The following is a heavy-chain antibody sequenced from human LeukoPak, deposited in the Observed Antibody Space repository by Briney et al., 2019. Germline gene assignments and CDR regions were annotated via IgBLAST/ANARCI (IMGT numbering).Heavy chain of an antibody. J-gene: IGHJ4*02. D-gene: IGHD6-19*01. Sequence: PGGSLRLSCAASGFTFSSYSMNWVRQAPGKGLEWVSYISSSGSTIYYADSVKGRFTISRDNAKNSLYLQMNSLRAEDTAVYYCARDMRYSSGWYDYWGQGTLVTVSS. V-gene: IGHV3-48*04. CDR2: ISSSGSTI. CDR1: GFTFSSYS. CDR3: ARDMRYSSGWYDY.